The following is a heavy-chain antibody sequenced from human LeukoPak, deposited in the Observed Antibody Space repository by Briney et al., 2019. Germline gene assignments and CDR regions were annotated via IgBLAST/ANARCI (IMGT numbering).Heavy chain of an antibody. CDR1: GGSFSGYY. J-gene: IGHJ6*04. Sequence: PSETLSLTCAVYGGSFSGYYWSWIRQPPGKGLEWNGEINHSGSTNYNPSLKSRVTISVDTSKNQFSLKLSSVTAADTAVYYCARAPNSGYSYRSGMYYYYGMDVWGKGTTVTVSS. CDR2: INHSGST. D-gene: IGHD5-18*01. V-gene: IGHV4-34*01. CDR3: ARAPNSGYSYRSGMYYYYGMDV.